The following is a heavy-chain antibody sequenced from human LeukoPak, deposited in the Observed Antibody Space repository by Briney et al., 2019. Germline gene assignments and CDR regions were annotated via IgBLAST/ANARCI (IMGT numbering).Heavy chain of an antibody. V-gene: IGHV4-30-4*01. D-gene: IGHD3-9*01. CDR3: ARVGEDYDILTGLDGYYYYGMDV. J-gene: IGHJ6*02. CDR2: IYYSGST. CDR1: GGSISSGDYY. Sequence: SQTLSLTCTVSGGSISSGDYYWSWIRQPPGKGLGWIGYIYYSGSTYYNPSLKSRVTISVDTSKNQFSLKLSSVTAADTAVYYCARVGEDYDILTGLDGYYYYGMDVWGQGTTVTVSS.